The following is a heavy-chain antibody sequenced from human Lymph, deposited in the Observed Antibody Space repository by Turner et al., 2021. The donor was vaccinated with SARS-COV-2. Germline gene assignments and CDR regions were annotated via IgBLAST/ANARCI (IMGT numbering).Heavy chain of an antibody. D-gene: IGHD2-21*02. V-gene: IGHV4-59*01. Sequence: QVQLQESGPRLVKPLETLSLTCTVSGGSMNNNYWSWIRQPPGKRLEWIGFIFYRGSTNHHPSLKSRVTISVDTSENQFSLKLTSVTAADTAIYYCARQTVNNWVDPWGQGTLVTVSS. CDR3: ARQTVNNWVDP. CDR2: IFYRGST. CDR1: GGSMNNNY. J-gene: IGHJ5*02.